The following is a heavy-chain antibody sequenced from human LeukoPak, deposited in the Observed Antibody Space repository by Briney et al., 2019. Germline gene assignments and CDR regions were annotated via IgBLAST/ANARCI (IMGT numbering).Heavy chain of an antibody. Sequence: SKTLSLTCTVSGGSISSYYWSWIRQPPGKGLDWIGYIYYSGSTNYNPSLKSRVTISVDTSKNQFSLKLSSVTAADTAVYYCARDLTYCSSTSCYDGLYGMDVWGQGTTVTVSS. J-gene: IGHJ6*02. CDR2: IYYSGST. D-gene: IGHD2-2*01. V-gene: IGHV4-59*01. CDR3: ARDLTYCSSTSCYDGLYGMDV. CDR1: GGSISSYY.